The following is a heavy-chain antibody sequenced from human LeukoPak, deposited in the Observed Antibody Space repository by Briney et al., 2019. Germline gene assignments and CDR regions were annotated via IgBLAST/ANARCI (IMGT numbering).Heavy chain of an antibody. D-gene: IGHD1-26*01. Sequence: ASVKVSCKASGYTFTGYYMHWVRQAPGQGLEWMGWINPNSGGTNYAQRFQGRVTMTRDTSISTVYMELSRLRSDDTAVFYCARGDGSYSWFDPWGQGTLVTVSS. CDR3: ARGDGSYSWFDP. V-gene: IGHV1-2*02. CDR1: GYTFTGYY. J-gene: IGHJ5*02. CDR2: INPNSGGT.